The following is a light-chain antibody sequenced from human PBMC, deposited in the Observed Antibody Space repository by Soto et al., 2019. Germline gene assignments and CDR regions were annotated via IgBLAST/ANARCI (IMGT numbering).Light chain of an antibody. V-gene: IGLV2-14*01. CDR3: SSYTSSSTVV. CDR1: SSDVGGYNY. CDR2: DVS. J-gene: IGLJ2*01. Sequence: QSALTQPASVSGSPGQSITISCTGTSSDVGGYNYVSWYQQHPGKVPKLMIYDVSNRPSGVSNRFSGSKSGNTASPTISGLQAEDDADYYCSSYTSSSTVVFGGGTKLTVL.